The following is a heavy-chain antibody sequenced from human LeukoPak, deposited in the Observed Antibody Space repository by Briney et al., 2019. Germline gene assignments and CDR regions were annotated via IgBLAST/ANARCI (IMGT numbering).Heavy chain of an antibody. J-gene: IGHJ4*02. V-gene: IGHV4-30-4*01. CDR1: GASISSGDYY. CDR2: ISYSRSA. D-gene: IGHD3-16*01. CDR3: AREDWGDRRYDY. Sequence: SETLSLTCTVSGASISSGDYYWSWIRQPPGMGLEWFGYISYSRSAYYNPSLKSRVTISIDRSKNQFSLEMTSVTAADTAVYYCAREDWGDRRYDYWGQGTLVTVSS.